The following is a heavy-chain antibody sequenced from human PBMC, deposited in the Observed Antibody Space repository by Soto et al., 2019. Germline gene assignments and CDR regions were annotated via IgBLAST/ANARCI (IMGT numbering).Heavy chain of an antibody. CDR2: IYYSGST. J-gene: IGHJ4*02. CDR1: GGSISSGGYY. Sequence: SETLSLTCTVSGGSISSGGYYWILIRQHPGKGLEWIGYIYYSGSTYYNPSLKSRVTISVDTSKNQFSLKLSSVTAADTAVYYCARVPLREYYFDYGGQGTLVTVS. V-gene: IGHV4-31*03. CDR3: ARVPLREYYFDY. D-gene: IGHD5-12*01.